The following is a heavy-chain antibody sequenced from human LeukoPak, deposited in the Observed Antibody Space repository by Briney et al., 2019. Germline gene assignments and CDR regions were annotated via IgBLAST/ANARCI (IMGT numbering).Heavy chain of an antibody. J-gene: IGHJ4*02. D-gene: IGHD3-10*01. Sequence: GALRLSCAASGFTFSSYGMHWVRQAPGKGLEWVAVIWYDGSNKYYADSVKGRFTISRDNSKNTLYLQMNGLRAEDTAVYYCAKGHYYGSGSLDYWGQGTLVTVSS. CDR1: GFTFSSYG. CDR3: AKGHYYGSGSLDY. V-gene: IGHV3-33*06. CDR2: IWYDGSNK.